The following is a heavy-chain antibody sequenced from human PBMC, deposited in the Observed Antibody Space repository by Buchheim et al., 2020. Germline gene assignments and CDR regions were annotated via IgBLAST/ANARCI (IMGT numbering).Heavy chain of an antibody. Sequence: EVQLLESGGGLVQPGGSLRLSCAASGFTFSSYGMGWVRQAPGKGLEWVSIISGSGGNTYYADSVKGRFTISRDQSKNPLYLQMDSLRGEDTAVYYCAKDGVAAAGNNYYYMDVWGRGTT. J-gene: IGHJ6*03. D-gene: IGHD6-13*01. V-gene: IGHV3-23*01. CDR1: GFTFSSYG. CDR3: AKDGVAAAGNNYYYMDV. CDR2: ISGSGGNT.